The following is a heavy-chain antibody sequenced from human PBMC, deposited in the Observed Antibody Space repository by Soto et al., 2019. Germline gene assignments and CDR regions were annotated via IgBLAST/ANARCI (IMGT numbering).Heavy chain of an antibody. V-gene: IGHV2-5*02. D-gene: IGHD1-26*01. Sequence: QITLRESGPSLVKPTETLTLTCTFSGFSLTTTGVGVGWIRQPPGKALEWLAVVFWDGGERYSPSLKSRVTITKDTSKDQVVFTMTNMDPADTATYYCTQVYVSGSWGWYFHSWGQGTLVTVSS. J-gene: IGHJ4*02. CDR2: VFWDGGE. CDR3: TQVYVSGSWGWYFHS. CDR1: GFSLTTTGVG.